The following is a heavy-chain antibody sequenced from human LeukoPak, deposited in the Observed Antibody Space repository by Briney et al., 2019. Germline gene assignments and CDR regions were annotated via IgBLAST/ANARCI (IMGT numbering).Heavy chain of an antibody. V-gene: IGHV4-59*01. Sequence: PSETLSLTCTVSGGSISSYYWSWIRQPPGKGLEWIGYIYYSGSTNYNPSLKSRVTISVDTSKNQFSLKLSSETAADTAVYYCARVRWGITGTTEGWFDPWGQGTLVTVSS. J-gene: IGHJ5*02. CDR1: GGSISSYY. CDR2: IYYSGST. CDR3: ARVRWGITGTTEGWFDP. D-gene: IGHD1-7*01.